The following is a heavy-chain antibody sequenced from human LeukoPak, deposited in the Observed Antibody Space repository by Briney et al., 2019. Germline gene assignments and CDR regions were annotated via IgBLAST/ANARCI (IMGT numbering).Heavy chain of an antibody. CDR1: GGSFSGYY. CDR2: INHSGST. J-gene: IGHJ4*02. Sequence: SETLSLTCAVYGGSFSGYYWSWIRQPPGKGLEWIGEINHSGSTNYNPSLKSRVTISVDTSKNQSSLKLSSVTAADTAVYYCARGHDYGDYVGYFDYWGQGTLVTVSS. D-gene: IGHD4-17*01. V-gene: IGHV4-34*01. CDR3: ARGHDYGDYVGYFDY.